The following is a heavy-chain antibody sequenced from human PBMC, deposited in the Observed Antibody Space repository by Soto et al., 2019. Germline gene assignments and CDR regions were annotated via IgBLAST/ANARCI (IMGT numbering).Heavy chain of an antibody. J-gene: IGHJ4*02. Sequence: LRLSCAASGFTFSSYGMHWVRQAPGKGLEWVAVISYDGSNKYYADSVKGRFTISRDNSKNTLYLQMNSLRAEDTAVYYCAKDFVAVAGVLYYFDYWGQGTLVTVSS. CDR1: GFTFSSYG. CDR3: AKDFVAVAGVLYYFDY. V-gene: IGHV3-30*18. CDR2: ISYDGSNK. D-gene: IGHD6-19*01.